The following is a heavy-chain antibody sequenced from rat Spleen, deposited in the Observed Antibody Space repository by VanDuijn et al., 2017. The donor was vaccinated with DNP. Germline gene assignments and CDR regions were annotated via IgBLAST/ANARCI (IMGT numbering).Heavy chain of an antibody. D-gene: IGHD1-1*01. CDR2: IRYDGGST. CDR1: GFTFSDYY. CDR3: AIYFYSGDNWFGY. V-gene: IGHV5-22*01. Sequence: EVQLVESGGGSVQPGRSLKLSCAASGFTFSDYYMAWVRQAPTKGLEWVAYIRYDGGSTYYGDSVKGRFTISRDNAKTTLYLQMNSLRSEDMATYYCAIYFYSGDNWFGYWGQGTLVTVSS. J-gene: IGHJ3*01.